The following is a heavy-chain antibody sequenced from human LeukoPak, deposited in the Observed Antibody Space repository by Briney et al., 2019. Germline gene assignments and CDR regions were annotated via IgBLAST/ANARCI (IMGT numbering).Heavy chain of an antibody. CDR1: GFTFSSYA. D-gene: IGHD3-9*01. Sequence: PGGSLRLSCAASGFTFSSYAMSWVRQAPGKGLEWVSGISGSGGSTYYADSVKGRFTISRDNSKNTLYLQMNSLRAEDTALYYCAKSRNFDWLPSDYWGQETLVTVSS. J-gene: IGHJ4*02. V-gene: IGHV3-23*01. CDR3: AKSRNFDWLPSDY. CDR2: ISGSGGST.